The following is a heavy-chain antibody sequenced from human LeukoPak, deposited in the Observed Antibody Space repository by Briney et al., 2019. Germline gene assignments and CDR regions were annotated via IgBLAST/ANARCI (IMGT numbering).Heavy chain of an antibody. CDR1: GFTFCHAW. CDR3: TTDKAWWAPGSYFEF. Sequence: GGSLRLSCGGSGFTFCHAWVSWGRHAPGKGRECGGRIKSNPDGGTTDYGAPAKGRFSISRDDSKSTLYLQMNSLHTDDTAVYYCTTDKAWWAPGSYFEFWGQGSLVTVSS. CDR2: IKSNPDGGTT. D-gene: IGHD2-8*02. V-gene: IGHV3-15*01. J-gene: IGHJ4*02.